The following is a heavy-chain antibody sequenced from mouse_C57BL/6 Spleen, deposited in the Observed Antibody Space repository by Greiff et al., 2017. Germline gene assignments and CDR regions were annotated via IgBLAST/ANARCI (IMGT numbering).Heavy chain of an antibody. D-gene: IGHD3-2*02. J-gene: IGHJ3*01. CDR2: ISSGGSYT. CDR1: GFTFSSYG. CDR3: ARRASSGPWFAY. V-gene: IGHV5-6*01. Sequence: EVQRVESGGDLVKPGGSLKLSCAASGFTFSSYGMSWVRQTPDKRLEWVATISSGGSYTYYPDSVKGRFTISRDNAKNTLYLQMSSLKSEDTAMYYCARRASSGPWFAYWGQGTLVTVSA.